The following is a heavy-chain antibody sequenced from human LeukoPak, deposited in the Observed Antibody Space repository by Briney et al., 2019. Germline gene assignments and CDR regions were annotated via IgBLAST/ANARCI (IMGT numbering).Heavy chain of an antibody. CDR1: GFTFSSYG. CDR2: ISGSGGST. J-gene: IGHJ5*02. CDR3: AKDRHDSSA. Sequence: QPGRSLRLSCAASGFTFSSYGMHWVRQAPGKGLEWVSAISGSGGSTYYADSVKGRFTISRDNSKNTLYLQMNSLRAEDTAVYYCAKDRHDSSAWGQGTLVTVSS. V-gene: IGHV3-23*01. D-gene: IGHD3-22*01.